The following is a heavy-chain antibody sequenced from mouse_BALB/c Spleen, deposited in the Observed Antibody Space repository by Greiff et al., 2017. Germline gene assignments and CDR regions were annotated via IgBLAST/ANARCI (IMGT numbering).Heavy chain of an antibody. J-gene: IGHJ4*01. CDR3: TRAYVNYDTYYAMDY. CDR1: GYTFTSYG. CDR2: IYPGNSDT. V-gene: IGHV1-5*01. D-gene: IGHD2-1*01. Sequence: EVQLQQSGTVLARPGASVKMSCKASGYTFTSYGMHWVRQRPGQGLEWIGAIYPGNSDTSYNQKFTGKAKLTAVTSTSTDYMELSSLTKEDSAVYYCTRAYVNYDTYYAMDYWGQGTSVTVSS.